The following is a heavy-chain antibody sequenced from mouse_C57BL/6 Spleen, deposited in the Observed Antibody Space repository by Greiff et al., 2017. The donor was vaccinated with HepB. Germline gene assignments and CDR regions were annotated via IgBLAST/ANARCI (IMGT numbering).Heavy chain of an antibody. Sequence: QVQLQQPGAELVKPGASVQMSCKASGYTFTSYWITWVKQRPGQGLAWIGDLYPGSGSTNYNEKFKSKATLTVYTSSSTAYMQLSSLTSEDSAVYYCAINYCNLAWFAYWGQGTLVTVSA. CDR3: AINYCNLAWFAY. J-gene: IGHJ3*01. D-gene: IGHD2-1*01. CDR2: LYPGSGST. V-gene: IGHV1-55*01. CDR1: GYTFTSYW.